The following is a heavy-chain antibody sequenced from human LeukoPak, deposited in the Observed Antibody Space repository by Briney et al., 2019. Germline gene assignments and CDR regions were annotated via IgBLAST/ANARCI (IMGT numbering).Heavy chain of an antibody. CDR1: GDSISSYY. CDR2: IYPSGST. Sequence: PSETLSLTCTVSGDSISSYYWSWIRQPAGKGLEWIGHIYPSGSTNYNPSLNSRVTMSVDSSKNQFSLKLSTVTAADTAVYYCARSQGYSYGSLLPFDYWGQGSLVTVSS. J-gene: IGHJ4*02. V-gene: IGHV4-4*07. D-gene: IGHD5-18*01. CDR3: ARSQGYSYGSLLPFDY.